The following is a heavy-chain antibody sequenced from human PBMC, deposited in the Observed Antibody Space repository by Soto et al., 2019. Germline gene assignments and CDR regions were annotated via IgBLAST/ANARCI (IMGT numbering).Heavy chain of an antibody. D-gene: IGHD2-21*01. Sequence: PSETLSLTCTVSGGSISSYYWSWIRQPPGKGLEWIGYIYYSGSTNYNPSLKSRVTISVDTSKNQFSLKLSSVTAADTAVYYCARAREDRIAGSYYYGMDVWGQGTTVTVSS. CDR1: GGSISSYY. V-gene: IGHV4-59*01. CDR2: IYYSGST. J-gene: IGHJ6*02. CDR3: ARAREDRIAGSYYYGMDV.